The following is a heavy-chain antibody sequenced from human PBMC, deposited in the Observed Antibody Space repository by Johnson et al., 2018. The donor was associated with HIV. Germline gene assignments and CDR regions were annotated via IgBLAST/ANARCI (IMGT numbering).Heavy chain of an antibody. V-gene: IGHV3-30*04. J-gene: IGHJ3*02. CDR1: GFAFSSYA. D-gene: IGHD3-3*01. Sequence: QVQLVESGGGVVQPGRSLTLSCAASGFAFSSYALHWVRQAPGKGLEWVAVISYDGTDKYYADSVKGRFTISRDNSKNTLYLQMNSLRVEDTAVYHYAKDLGGNKPDEWATDYYDLSIAYPVQDPRAVVGVFDIWGQGTMVTVSS. CDR3: AKDLGGNKPDEWATDYYDLSIAYPVQDPRAVVGVFDI. CDR2: ISYDGTDK.